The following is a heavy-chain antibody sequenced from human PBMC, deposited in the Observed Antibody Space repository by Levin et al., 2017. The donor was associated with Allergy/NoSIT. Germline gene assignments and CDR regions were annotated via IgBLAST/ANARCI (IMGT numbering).Heavy chain of an antibody. V-gene: IGHV3-43*01. D-gene: IGHD5-12*01. CDR2: ISWDGGST. J-gene: IGHJ6*02. CDR1: GFTFDDYT. Sequence: GESLKISCAASGFTFDDYTMHWVRQAPGKGLEWVSLISWDGGSTYYADSVKGRFTISRDNSKNSLYLQMNSLRTEDTALYYCAKGPNRYSGYDQRYYYYGMDVWGQGTTVTVSS. CDR3: AKGPNRYSGYDQRYYYYGMDV.